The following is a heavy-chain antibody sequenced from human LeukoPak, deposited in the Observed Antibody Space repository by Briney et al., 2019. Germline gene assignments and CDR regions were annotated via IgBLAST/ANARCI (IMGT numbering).Heavy chain of an antibody. J-gene: IGHJ4*02. CDR2: IFNSGST. D-gene: IGHD3-22*01. Sequence: SEPLSLTCTVSGGSISNFHWTWIRQPPGKGLEWIGYIFNSGSTHYNPSLKSRVTISMDTSKKQFSLKLNSVTAADTAMYYCARHPYYDTSGLDYWGQGTLVTVSS. CDR1: GGSISNFH. V-gene: IGHV4-59*08. CDR3: ARHPYYDTSGLDY.